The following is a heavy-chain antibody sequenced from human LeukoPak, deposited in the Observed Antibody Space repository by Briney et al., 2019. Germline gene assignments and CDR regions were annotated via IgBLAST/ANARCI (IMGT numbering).Heavy chain of an antibody. D-gene: IGHD3-3*01. CDR1: GFTFDDYA. J-gene: IGHJ4*02. V-gene: IGHV3-9*01. CDR2: IAWNSDSI. Sequence: GGSLRLSCAASGFTFDDYAMHWVRQAPGKGLEWVSGIAWNSDSIGYADSVKGRFTISRDNAKNSLYLQMNSLRPEDTAFYYCAKDSTYDSWSGFGYWGQGIMVTVSS. CDR3: AKDSTYDSWSGFGY.